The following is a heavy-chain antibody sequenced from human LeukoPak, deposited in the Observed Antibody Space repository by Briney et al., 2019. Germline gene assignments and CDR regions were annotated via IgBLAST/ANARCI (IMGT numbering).Heavy chain of an antibody. Sequence: VASVKVSCKASGGTFSSYAISWVRQAPGQGLEWMGGNIPIFGTANYAQKFQGRVTITTDESTSTAYMELSSLRSEDTAVYYCARIRRNCTGGSCYTLDYWGQGTLVTVSS. V-gene: IGHV1-69*05. D-gene: IGHD2-15*01. CDR3: ARIRRNCTGGSCYTLDY. J-gene: IGHJ4*02. CDR1: GGTFSSYA. CDR2: NIPIFGTA.